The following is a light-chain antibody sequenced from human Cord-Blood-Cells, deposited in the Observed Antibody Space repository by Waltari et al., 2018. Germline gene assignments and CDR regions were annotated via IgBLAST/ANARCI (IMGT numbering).Light chain of an antibody. J-gene: IGKJ3*01. CDR3: QQSYSTPPFT. V-gene: IGKV1-39*01. Sequence: DIQMTHSPSSLSASVGDRVTITCRASQSIRSYLNWYQQKPGKAPKLLIYAASSLQSVVPSRFSGSGSGTDFTLTISSLQPEDFATYYCQQSYSTPPFTVGPGTKVDI. CDR2: AAS. CDR1: QSIRSY.